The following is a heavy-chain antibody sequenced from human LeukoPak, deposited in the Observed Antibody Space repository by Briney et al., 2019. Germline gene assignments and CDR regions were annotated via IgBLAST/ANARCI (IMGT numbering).Heavy chain of an antibody. Sequence: PGGSLRLSCAASGFAFNKYGMHWVRQAPGKGLEWVAVIWHDGRNKYYADSVKGRFTISRDNSKNTLYLQMNSLRAEDTAVYYCARGNSGSSYVEYYYGMDVWGQGTTVTVSS. D-gene: IGHD1-26*01. J-gene: IGHJ6*02. CDR3: ARGNSGSSYVEYYYGMDV. CDR2: IWHDGRNK. V-gene: IGHV3-33*01. CDR1: GFAFNKYG.